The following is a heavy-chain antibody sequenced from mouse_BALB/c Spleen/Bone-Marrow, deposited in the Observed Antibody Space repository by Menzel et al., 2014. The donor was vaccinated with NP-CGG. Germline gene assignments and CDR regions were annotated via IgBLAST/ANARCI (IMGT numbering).Heavy chain of an antibody. Sequence: VHVKQSGAELVKPGASVKLSCTASGFNIKDTYMHWVKQRPEQGLEWIGRIDPANGNTKYDPKFQGKATITADTSSNTANLQLSRLTSEDTAVYYCATYYRYDRRFAYWGQGTLVTVSA. CDR3: ATYYRYDRRFAY. CDR1: GFNIKDTY. V-gene: IGHV14-3*02. D-gene: IGHD2-14*01. J-gene: IGHJ3*01. CDR2: IDPANGNT.